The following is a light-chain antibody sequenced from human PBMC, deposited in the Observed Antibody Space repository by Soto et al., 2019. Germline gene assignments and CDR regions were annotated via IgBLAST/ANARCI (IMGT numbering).Light chain of an antibody. CDR1: QSISSW. CDR2: KAS. V-gene: IGKV1-5*03. CDR3: RQYNSYPYT. J-gene: IGKJ2*01. Sequence: DIQMTQSPSTLSASVGDRVTITCRASQSISSWLAWYQQKPGKAPKFLMYKASSLESGVPSRFSGSGSGTEFTLTISSLQPDDFATYYCRQYNSYPYTFGQGTKLEI.